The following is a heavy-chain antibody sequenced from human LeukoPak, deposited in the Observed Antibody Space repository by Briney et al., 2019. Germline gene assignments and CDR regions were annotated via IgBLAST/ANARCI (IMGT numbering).Heavy chain of an antibody. D-gene: IGHD2-21*02. CDR1: GFTLSSYW. J-gene: IGHJ6*03. Sequence: GGSLRLSCAASGFTLSSYWMHWVRQAPGKGLVWVSRINSDGSSTSYADSVKGRFTISRDNAKNTLYLQMNSLRAEDTAVYYCAKLLRLYYYYYMDVWGKGTTVTVSS. CDR2: INSDGSST. V-gene: IGHV3-74*01. CDR3: AKLLRLYYYYYMDV.